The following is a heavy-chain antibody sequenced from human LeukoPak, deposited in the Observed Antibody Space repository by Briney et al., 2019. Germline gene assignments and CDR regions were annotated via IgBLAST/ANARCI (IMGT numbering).Heavy chain of an antibody. V-gene: IGHV1-8*01. CDR3: ARDNDYVWGSYTPDY. CDR2: MNPNSGNT. D-gene: IGHD3-16*01. CDR1: GYTFTSYD. J-gene: IGHJ4*02. Sequence: GASVKVSCKASGYTFTSYDINWVRQATGQGLKWMGWMNPNSGNTGYAQKFQGRVTMTRNTSISTAYMELSSLRSEDTAVYYCARDNDYVWGSYTPDYWGQGTLVTVSS.